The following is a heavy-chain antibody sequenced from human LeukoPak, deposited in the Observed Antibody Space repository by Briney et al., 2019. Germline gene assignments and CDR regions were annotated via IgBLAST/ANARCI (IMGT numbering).Heavy chain of an antibody. CDR2: FDPEDGET. V-gene: IGHV1-24*01. CDR3: ATHVNYYDSSGYYRDFDY. CDR1: GYTLTELS. Sequence: ASVKVSCKVSGYTLTELSMHWVRQAPGKGLEWMGGFDPEDGETIYAQKFQGRVTMTEDTSTDTAYMELSSLRSEDTAVYYCATHVNYYDSSGYYRDFDYWGQGTLVTVSS. J-gene: IGHJ4*02. D-gene: IGHD3-22*01.